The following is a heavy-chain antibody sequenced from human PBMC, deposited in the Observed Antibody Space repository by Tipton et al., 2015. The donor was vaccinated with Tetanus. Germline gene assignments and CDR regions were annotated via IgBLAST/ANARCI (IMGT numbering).Heavy chain of an antibody. Sequence: QVQLVQSGGGLVQPGGSLRLSCAASGLTLSPYGWHWVRQTPGKGLEWVALIWYDGTKTYYADSVKGRFTISRDNSKNTLSLQLNSLRADDTAIYYCAKEALGVLNLWGKGTTVIVSS. CDR1: GLTLSPYG. D-gene: IGHD1-14*01. J-gene: IGHJ6*04. CDR3: AKEALGVLNL. CDR2: IWYDGTKT. V-gene: IGHV3-33*06.